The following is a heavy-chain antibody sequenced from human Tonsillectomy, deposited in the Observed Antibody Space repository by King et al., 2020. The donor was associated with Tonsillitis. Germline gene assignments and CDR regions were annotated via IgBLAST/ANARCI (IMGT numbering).Heavy chain of an antibody. CDR3: AGDIRPPYFFDY. J-gene: IGHJ4*02. CDR2: ISSSSIYI. Sequence: VQLVESGGGLVKPGESLRLSCAASGFTFSSYSMNWVRQAPGKGLEWVSSISSSSIYIYYADSVKGRFTISRDNAKNTLSLQMNSLRAEDTAVYYCAGDIRPPYFFDYWGQGPLVTVSS. D-gene: IGHD1-14*01. CDR1: GFTFSSYS. V-gene: IGHV3-21*01.